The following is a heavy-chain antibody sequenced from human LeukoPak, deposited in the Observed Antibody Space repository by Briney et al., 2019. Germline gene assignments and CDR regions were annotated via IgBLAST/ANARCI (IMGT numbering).Heavy chain of an antibody. CDR1: GYNFTTYW. J-gene: IGHJ4*02. V-gene: IGHV5-51*01. D-gene: IGHD4-23*01. CDR2: IYPSDSDT. CDR3: ARSNDYGGNSGGFDY. Sequence: GGSLKISCKASGYNFTTYWIGWVRQMPGKGLEWMGIIYPSDSDTRYSPSFQGQVTISADKSISTAYLQWSSLKASDTAMYYCARSNDYGGNSGGFDYWGQGTLVTVSS.